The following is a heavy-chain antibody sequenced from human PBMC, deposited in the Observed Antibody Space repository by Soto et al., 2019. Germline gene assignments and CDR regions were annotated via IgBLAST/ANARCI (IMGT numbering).Heavy chain of an antibody. D-gene: IGHD3-10*01. CDR2: IWYDGTHN. CDR3: ARTRTDGSGSYYNQFDL. V-gene: IGHV3-33*08. J-gene: IGHJ4*02. Sequence: GGSLRLSCAASGFTFSNYGMHWVRQAPGKGLEWVAIIWYDGTHNNYADSVKGRFTVSRDNSKNTLYLQMNSLRADDTAVYFCARTRTDGSGSYYNQFDLWGQGTLVPVSS. CDR1: GFTFSNYG.